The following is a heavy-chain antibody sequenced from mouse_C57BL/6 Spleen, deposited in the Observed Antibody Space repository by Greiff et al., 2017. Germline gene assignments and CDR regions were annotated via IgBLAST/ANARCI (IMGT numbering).Heavy chain of an antibody. D-gene: IGHD1-3*01. V-gene: IGHV5-17*01. Sequence: EVQLVESGGGLVKPGGSLKLSCAASGFTFSDYGMHWVRQAPEKGLEWVAYISSGSSTIYSADTVKGRFTISRDNAKNTLFLQMTSLRSEDTAMYYCAGRDNYDAMDYWGQGTSVTVSS. CDR2: ISSGSSTI. CDR1: GFTFSDYG. J-gene: IGHJ4*01. CDR3: AGRDNYDAMDY.